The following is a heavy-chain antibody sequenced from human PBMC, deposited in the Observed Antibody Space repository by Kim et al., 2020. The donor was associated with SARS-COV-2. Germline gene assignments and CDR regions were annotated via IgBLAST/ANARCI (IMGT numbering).Heavy chain of an antibody. J-gene: IGHJ3*02. D-gene: IGHD6-19*01. V-gene: IGHV4-59*09. Sequence: YNPSHKSRVTIAVDTSKNRFSLKLSSVTAADTAVYYCARGIAVAGYAFAIWGQGTMVTVSS. CDR3: ARGIAVAGYAFAI.